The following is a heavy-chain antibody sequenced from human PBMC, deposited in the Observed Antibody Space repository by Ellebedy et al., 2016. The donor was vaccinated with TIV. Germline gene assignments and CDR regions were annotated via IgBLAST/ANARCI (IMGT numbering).Heavy chain of an antibody. D-gene: IGHD2-8*01. CDR2: IKQDGSET. V-gene: IGHV3-7*03. J-gene: IGHJ4*02. Sequence: GESLKISCAASGFTFSNYWMSWVRQAPGKGLEWVANIKQDGSETYYVDSVKGRFTISRDNAKNSLYLQMNSLRAEDTAVYFCARSRGVSYWGQGTLVTVSS. CDR1: GFTFSNYW. CDR3: ARSRGVSY.